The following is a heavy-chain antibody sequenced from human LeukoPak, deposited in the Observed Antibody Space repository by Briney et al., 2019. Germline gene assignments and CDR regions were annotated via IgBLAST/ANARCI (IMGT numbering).Heavy chain of an antibody. CDR2: ISGSGGST. J-gene: IGHJ4*02. CDR3: AKARLWFGELDY. D-gene: IGHD3-10*01. V-gene: IGHV3-23*01. CDR1: GFTFSSYA. Sequence: PGGSLRLSCAASGFTFSSYAMSWVRQAPGKGLEWVSAISGSGGSTYYADSVKGRFTISRDNSENTLYLQMNSLRAEDTAVYYCAKARLWFGELDYWGQGTLVTVSS.